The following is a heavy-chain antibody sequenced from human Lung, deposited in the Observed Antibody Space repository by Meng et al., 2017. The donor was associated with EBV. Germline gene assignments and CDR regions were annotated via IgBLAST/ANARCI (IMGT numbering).Heavy chain of an antibody. CDR2: TYYRSKWYN. V-gene: IGHV6-1*01. CDR1: GDSVSSNSAA. Sequence: QVTLPQSGPGSVKPSQTLPLTCAISGDSVSSNSAAWNWIRQSPSRGLEWLGRTYYRSKWYNDYAVSVKSRITINPDTSKNQFSLQLNSVTPEDTAVYYCASSRPLAGNWNYHYWGQGTLVTVSS. D-gene: IGHD1-7*01. CDR3: ASSRPLAGNWNYHY. J-gene: IGHJ4*02.